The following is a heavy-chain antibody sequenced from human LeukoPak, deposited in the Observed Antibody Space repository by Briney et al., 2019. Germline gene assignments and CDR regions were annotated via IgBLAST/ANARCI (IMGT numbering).Heavy chain of an antibody. V-gene: IGHV3-30*18. CDR2: ISYDGSNK. J-gene: IGHJ4*02. D-gene: IGHD2-2*01. CDR3: AKGLGYCSSTSCLPNDY. Sequence: PGRSLRLSCAASGFTFSSYGMHWVRQAPGKGLEWVAVISYDGSNKYYAGSVKGRFTISRDNSKNTLYLQMNSLRAEDTAVYYCAKGLGYCSSTSCLPNDYWGQGTLVTVSS. CDR1: GFTFSSYG.